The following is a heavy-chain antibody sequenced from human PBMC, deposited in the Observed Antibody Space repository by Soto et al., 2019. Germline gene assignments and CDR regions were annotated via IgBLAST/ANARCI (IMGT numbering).Heavy chain of an antibody. J-gene: IGHJ4*02. V-gene: IGHV1-69*13. CDR2: IIPKLGSA. CDR3: ARGGEGYNFGAVY. Sequence: GASVKVSCKASGGCNLRDYGTTWVRRAPGQGLEWMGGIIPKLGSANYAQKFQGRVTITADESTNSVYMELRSLRSDDTAVYYCARGGEGYNFGAVYWGQGTPVTVYS. CDR1: GGCNLRDYG. D-gene: IGHD5-12*01.